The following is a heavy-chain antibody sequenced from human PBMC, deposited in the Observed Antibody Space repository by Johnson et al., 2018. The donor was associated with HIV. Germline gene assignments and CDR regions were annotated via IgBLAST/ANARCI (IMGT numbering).Heavy chain of an antibody. Sequence: VQLVESGGGVVQPGGSLRLSCAASGFTFSSYAMSWVRQAPGKGLEWVSAISGSGSTIYYADSVKGRFTISRDNAKNSLYLQMNSLRAEDTAVYYCARYHYYDSRLNDAFDIWGQGTMVTVSS. V-gene: IGHV3-23*04. CDR2: ISGSGSTI. CDR3: ARYHYYDSRLNDAFDI. J-gene: IGHJ3*02. CDR1: GFTFSSYA. D-gene: IGHD3-22*01.